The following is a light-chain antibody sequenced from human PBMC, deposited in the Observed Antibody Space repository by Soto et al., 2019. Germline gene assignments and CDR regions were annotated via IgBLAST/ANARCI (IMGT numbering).Light chain of an antibody. CDR1: QSVSSD. CDR3: QQRSKLPLT. CDR2: DAS. V-gene: IGKV3-11*01. Sequence: EIVLTQSPATLSLSPGERATLSCRASQSVSSDLAWYQQKPGQAPRLLIHDASNRATGIPARFSGSGSGTDFTLTISSLEPEDFAVYYCQQRSKLPLTFGGGTKVEIK. J-gene: IGKJ4*01.